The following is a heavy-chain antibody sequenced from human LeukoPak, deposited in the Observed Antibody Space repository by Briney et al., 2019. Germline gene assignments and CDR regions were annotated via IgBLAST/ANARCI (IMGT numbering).Heavy chain of an antibody. CDR3: TSMSSMARGV. CDR2: IKSKVLGGTT. J-gene: IGHJ3*01. CDR1: GFTVSDAW. V-gene: IGHV3-15*01. D-gene: IGHD5-24*01. Sequence: NPGGSLRLSCAASGFTVSDAWMSWVRQAPGKGPERVGRIKSKVLGGTTDYAAFVKGRFTISRDESTNTVFLQMNSLNSDDTAVYYCTSMSSMARGVWGQGTLVTVSS.